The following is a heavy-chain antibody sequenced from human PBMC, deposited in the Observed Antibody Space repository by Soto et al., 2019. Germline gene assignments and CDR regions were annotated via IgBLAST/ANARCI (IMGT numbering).Heavy chain of an antibody. CDR2: VIPVLGIA. CDR3: ARSTWRTAGTYYAC. D-gene: IGHD3-10*01. Sequence: QVQLVQSGAEVKKPGSSVKVSCKASGFTFSTSSISWVRQAPGQGLEWMGRVIPVLGIANYAQQFQGRVTMTADKSTSTACLGLTGLRSDDTAVFYWARSTWRTAGTYYACWGQGNLVTVSS. V-gene: IGHV1-69*02. CDR1: GFTFSTSS. J-gene: IGHJ4*02.